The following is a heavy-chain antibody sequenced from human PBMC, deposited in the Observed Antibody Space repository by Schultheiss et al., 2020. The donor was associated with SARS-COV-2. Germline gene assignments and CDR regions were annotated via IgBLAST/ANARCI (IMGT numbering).Heavy chain of an antibody. CDR3: ARYYYDSSGLLYYYYYGMDV. CDR1: GDSISSSNW. V-gene: IGHV4-30-4*01. J-gene: IGHJ6*02. CDR2: IYYSGST. Sequence: SETLSLTCAVSGDSISSSNWWSWVRQPPGKGLEWIGYIYYSGSTYYNPSLKSRVTISVDTSKNQFSLKLSSVTAADTAVYYCARYYYDSSGLLYYYYYGMDVWGQGTTVTVSS. D-gene: IGHD3-22*01.